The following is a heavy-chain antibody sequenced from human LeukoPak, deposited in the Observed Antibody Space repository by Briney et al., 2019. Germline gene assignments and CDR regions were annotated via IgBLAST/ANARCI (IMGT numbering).Heavy chain of an antibody. Sequence: ASVKVSCKASGYTFTGYYMHWVRQAPGQGLEWMGWINPNSGGTNYAQKFQGRVTMTRDTSISTAYMELNTLRSDDTAMYYCARAAGDYGDYDYFYYMDVWGKGTTVTISS. CDR1: GYTFTGYY. D-gene: IGHD4-17*01. J-gene: IGHJ6*03. CDR2: INPNSGGT. CDR3: ARAAGDYGDYDYFYYMDV. V-gene: IGHV1-2*02.